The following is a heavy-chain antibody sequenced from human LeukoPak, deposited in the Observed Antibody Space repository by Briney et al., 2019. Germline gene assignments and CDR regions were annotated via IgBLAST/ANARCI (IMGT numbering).Heavy chain of an antibody. Sequence: AGYLRLSCAASGFTFSSYGMHWVRQAPGKGLEWVAFIRYDGSNKYYADSVKGRFTISRDNSKNTLYLQMNSLRAEDTAVYYCARGDDILTGAVDYWGQGTLVTVSS. J-gene: IGHJ4*02. V-gene: IGHV3-30*02. CDR2: IRYDGSNK. CDR3: ARGDDILTGAVDY. D-gene: IGHD3-9*01. CDR1: GFTFSSYG.